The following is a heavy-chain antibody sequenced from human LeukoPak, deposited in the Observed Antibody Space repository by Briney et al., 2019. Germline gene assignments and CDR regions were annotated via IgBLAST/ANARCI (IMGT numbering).Heavy chain of an antibody. D-gene: IGHD5-18*01. V-gene: IGHV1-24*01. CDR3: ATEGGYSYGYGY. CDR2: FDPEDGET. Sequence: ASVKVSCKVSGYTLTELSMHWVRQAPGKGQEWMGGFDPEDGETIYAQKFRGRVTMTEDTSTDTAYMELSSLRSEDTAVYYCATEGGYSYGYGYWGQGTLVTVSS. J-gene: IGHJ4*02. CDR1: GYTLTELS.